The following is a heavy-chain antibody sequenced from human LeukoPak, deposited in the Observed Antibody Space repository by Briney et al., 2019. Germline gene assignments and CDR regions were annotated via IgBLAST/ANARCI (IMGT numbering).Heavy chain of an antibody. CDR1: GFTFSNYW. CDR3: ARDKGYHDSFEVRNY. V-gene: IGHV3-74*01. CDR2: INSDGSST. Sequence: GGSLRLSCAASGFTFSNYWMHWVRQAPGKGLVWVSRINSDGSSTTYADSVKGRFTISRDNAKNTLYLQVHTLRAEDTAVYYCARDKGYHDSFEVRNYWGQGTLVTVSS. D-gene: IGHD3-22*01. J-gene: IGHJ4*02.